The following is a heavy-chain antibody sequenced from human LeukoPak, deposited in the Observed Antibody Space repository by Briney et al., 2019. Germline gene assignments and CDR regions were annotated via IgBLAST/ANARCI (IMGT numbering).Heavy chain of an antibody. D-gene: IGHD3-22*01. J-gene: IGHJ4*02. CDR1: GFTFDNYA. CDR3: AKEKYYYDTSGYYPLDN. Sequence: GGSLRLSCAASGFTFDNYAMTWVRQAPGKGLEWVSSISGSGYTTYYADSVKGRFTVSRDDSRNTLFLQMNSLRADDTAIYYCAKEKYYYDTSGYYPLDNWGQGTLVTVSS. CDR2: ISGSGYTT. V-gene: IGHV3-23*01.